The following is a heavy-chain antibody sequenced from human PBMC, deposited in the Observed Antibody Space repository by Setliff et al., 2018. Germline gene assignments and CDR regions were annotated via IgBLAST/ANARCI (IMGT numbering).Heavy chain of an antibody. Sequence: GASVKVSCKASGYTFTSYGISWVRQAPGQGLEWMGWISAYNGNTNYAQKLQGRVTMTTDTSTSTAYMELRSLRSEDTAVYYCATDPRGNYYDSSGYSPWGQGTMVTVSS. J-gene: IGHJ3*01. V-gene: IGHV1-18*01. CDR2: ISAYNGNT. D-gene: IGHD3-22*01. CDR3: ATDPRGNYYDSSGYSP. CDR1: GYTFTSYG.